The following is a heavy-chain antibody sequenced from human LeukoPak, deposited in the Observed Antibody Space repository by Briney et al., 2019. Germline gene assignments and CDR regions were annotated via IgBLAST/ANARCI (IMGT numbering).Heavy chain of an antibody. CDR2: ISYDGSNK. CDR3: AKSGGIRSIAAAGSYFDY. V-gene: IGHV3-30*18. Sequence: PGRSLRLSCAASGFTFSSYGMHWVRQAPGKGLEWVAVISYDGSNKYYADSVKGRFTIFRDNSENTLYLQMNSLRAEDTAVYYCAKSGGIRSIAAAGSYFDYWGQGTLVTVSS. D-gene: IGHD6-13*01. CDR1: GFTFSSYG. J-gene: IGHJ4*02.